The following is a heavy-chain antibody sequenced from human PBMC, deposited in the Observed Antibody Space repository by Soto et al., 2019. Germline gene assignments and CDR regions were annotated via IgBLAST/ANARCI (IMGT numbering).Heavy chain of an antibody. D-gene: IGHD6-13*01. V-gene: IGHV4-34*01. CDR3: AYSSSWFYYYYYGMDV. CDR1: GGSFSGYS. CDR2: INHSGST. J-gene: IGHJ6*02. Sequence: PSETLSLTCAVYGGSFSGYSWRWIRQPPGKGLEWIGEINHSGSTNYNPSLKSRVTISVDTSKNQFSLKLISVTAADTAVYYCAYSSSWFYYYYYGMDVWGQGTTVTVSS.